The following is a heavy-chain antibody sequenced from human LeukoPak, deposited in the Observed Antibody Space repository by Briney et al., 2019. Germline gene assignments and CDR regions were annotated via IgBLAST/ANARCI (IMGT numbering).Heavy chain of an antibody. V-gene: IGHV1-46*01. D-gene: IGHD3-10*01. CDR1: GYTFTSYY. Sequence: GASVKVSCKASGYTFTSYYMHWVRQAPGQGLEWMGIINPSGGSTSYAQKFQGRVTMTRDTSTSTVYMELSSLRSEDTAVYYCARDLTTTVRGVKSPVGYWGQGTLVTVSS. J-gene: IGHJ4*02. CDR3: ARDLTTTVRGVKSPVGY. CDR2: INPSGGST.